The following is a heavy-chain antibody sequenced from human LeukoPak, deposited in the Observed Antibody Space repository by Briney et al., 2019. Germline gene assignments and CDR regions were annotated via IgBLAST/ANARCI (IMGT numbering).Heavy chain of an antibody. D-gene: IGHD4-17*01. CDR1: GYTFTSYD. V-gene: IGHV1-8*03. Sequence: ASVKVSCKASGYTFTSYDINWARQATGQGLEWMGWMNPNSGNTGYAQKFQGRVTITRNTSISTAYMELSSLRSEDTAVYYCARGGDDYGDYPYDYWGQGTLVAVSS. CDR2: MNPNSGNT. CDR3: ARGGDDYGDYPYDY. J-gene: IGHJ4*02.